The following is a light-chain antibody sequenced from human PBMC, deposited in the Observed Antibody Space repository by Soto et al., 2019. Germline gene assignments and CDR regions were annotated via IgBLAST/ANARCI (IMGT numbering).Light chain of an antibody. CDR3: LQFYNFSWT. J-gene: IGKJ1*01. Sequence: DIQMTQSPSSVSASVGDRVTITCRASRNIKTSLAWYQQRPGKGPELLIYDASTLQSGVPSRISGSGSGTEFTLTISRLQPEDFATYYCLQFYNFSWTFGQGTKVEIK. V-gene: IGKV1-12*01. CDR1: RNIKTS. CDR2: DAS.